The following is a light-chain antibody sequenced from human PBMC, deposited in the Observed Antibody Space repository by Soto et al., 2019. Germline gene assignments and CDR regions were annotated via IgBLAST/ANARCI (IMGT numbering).Light chain of an antibody. CDR3: TAYSTTYSLL. V-gene: IGLV2-14*01. CDR1: SSDVGIYNY. CDR2: EVS. Sequence: QSVLTQPPSASGSPGQSITIPCTGTSSDVGIYNYVSWYQQHPGKAPTLMIYEVSNRPSGVSNRFSGSKSAANTASLTISGLQAEDEAHYYCTAYSTTYSLLFGGGTQLTVL. J-gene: IGLJ2*01.